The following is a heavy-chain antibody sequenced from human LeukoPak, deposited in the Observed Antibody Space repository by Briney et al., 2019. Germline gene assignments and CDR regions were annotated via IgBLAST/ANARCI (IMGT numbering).Heavy chain of an antibody. V-gene: IGHV1-2*02. J-gene: IGHJ4*02. Sequence: ASVKVSCKASGYTFTGYYMHWVRQAPGQGLEWMGWINPNSGGTNYAQKFQGRVTMTRDTSISTAYMELSRLRSDDTAVYYCARGGPTYYDFWSGYYTVDYWGQGTLVTVSS. CDR3: ARGGPTYYDFWSGYYTVDY. CDR1: GYTFTGYY. CDR2: INPNSGGT. D-gene: IGHD3-3*01.